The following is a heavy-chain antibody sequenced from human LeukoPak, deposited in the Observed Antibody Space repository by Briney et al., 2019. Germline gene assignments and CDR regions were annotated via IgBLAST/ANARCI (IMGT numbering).Heavy chain of an antibody. J-gene: IGHJ6*02. CDR2: IYYSGST. Sequence: DPSETLSLTCTVSGGSVSSGSYYWSWIRQPPGKGLEWIGYIYYSGSTNYNPSLKSRVTISVDTSKNQFSLKLSSVTAADTAVYYCARNPTFPQYCSSTSCLPPPLYGMDVWGQGTTVTVSS. D-gene: IGHD2-2*01. CDR3: ARNPTFPQYCSSTSCLPPPLYGMDV. CDR1: GGSVSSGSYY. V-gene: IGHV4-61*01.